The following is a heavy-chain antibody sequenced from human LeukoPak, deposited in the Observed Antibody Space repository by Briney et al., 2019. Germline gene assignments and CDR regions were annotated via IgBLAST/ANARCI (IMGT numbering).Heavy chain of an antibody. V-gene: IGHV7-4-1*02. CDR3: ARDGYSYFDY. D-gene: IGHD5-24*01. CDR2: INTNTGNP. J-gene: IGHJ4*02. Sequence: ASVTVSCTASGYTFTSYAMNWVRQAPGQGLEWMGWINTNTGNPTYAQGFTGRFAFSLDTSVSTAYLQISSLKAEDTAVYYCARDGYSYFDYWGQGTLVTVSS. CDR1: GYTFTSYA.